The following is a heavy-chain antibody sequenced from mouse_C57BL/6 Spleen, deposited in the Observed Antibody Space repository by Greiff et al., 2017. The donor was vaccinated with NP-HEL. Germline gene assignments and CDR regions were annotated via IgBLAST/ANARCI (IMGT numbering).Heavy chain of an antibody. D-gene: IGHD4-1*01. CDR2: IFPGSGST. CDR3: ARRRKKTGTNWYFDV. Sequence: VQLQQSGPELVKPGASVKISCKASGYTFTDYYINWVKQRPGQGLEWIGWIFPGSGSTYYNEKFKGKATLTVDKSSSTAYMLLSSLTSEDSAVYFCARRRKKTGTNWYFDVWGTGTTVTVAS. CDR1: GYTFTDYY. J-gene: IGHJ1*03. V-gene: IGHV1-75*01.